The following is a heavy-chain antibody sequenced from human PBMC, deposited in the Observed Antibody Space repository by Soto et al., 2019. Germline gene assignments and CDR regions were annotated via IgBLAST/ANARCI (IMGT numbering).Heavy chain of an antibody. CDR3: ARGYCSGGSCHPLYYYYGMDV. CDR2: IIPIFGTA. V-gene: IGHV1-69*13. Sequence: GASVKVSCKASGGTFSSYAISRVRQAPGQGLEWMGGIIPIFGTANYAQKFQGRVTITADESTSTAYMELSSLRSEDTAVYYCARGYCSGGSCHPLYYYYGMDVWGQGTTVTVSS. CDR1: GGTFSSYA. J-gene: IGHJ6*02. D-gene: IGHD2-15*01.